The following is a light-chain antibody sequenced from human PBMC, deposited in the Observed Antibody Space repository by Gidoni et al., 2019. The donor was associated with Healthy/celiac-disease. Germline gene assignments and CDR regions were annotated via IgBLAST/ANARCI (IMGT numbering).Light chain of an antibody. J-gene: IGKJ3*01. CDR3: QQVNSYPIT. V-gene: IGKV1-9*01. CDR1: HGISSS. CDR2: VAS. Sequence: IQFPQSPFFLSASVRDRVTITCRQSHGISSSVAWYQQNPGKAPKFLLHVASTLQSGVPSRFSGSGSGTEFTLTSSSLQPEDFATYCCQQVNSYPITFGPGTKVHIK.